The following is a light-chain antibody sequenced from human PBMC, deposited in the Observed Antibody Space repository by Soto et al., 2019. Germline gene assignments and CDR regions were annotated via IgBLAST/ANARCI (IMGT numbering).Light chain of an antibody. J-gene: IGLJ3*02. V-gene: IGLV4-60*03. Sequence: QSVLTQSSSASASLGSSVKLTCTLSSGHSSYIIAWHQQQPGKAPRYLMKLEGSGSYNKGSGVPDRFSGSSSGADRYLAISFLQSEDEADYCCETWDSNAPYWVFGGGTKLTVL. CDR2: LEGSGSY. CDR3: ETWDSNAPYWV. CDR1: SGHSSYI.